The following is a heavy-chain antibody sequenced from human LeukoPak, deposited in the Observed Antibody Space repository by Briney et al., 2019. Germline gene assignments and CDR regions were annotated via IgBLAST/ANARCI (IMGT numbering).Heavy chain of an antibody. D-gene: IGHD3-22*01. Sequence: GSLRLSCAASGFTFSNVWMSWVRQAPGKGLEWVGRIKSKTDGGTTDYAAPVKGRFIISRDISTNTLYLQMNSLRAEDSALYYCARGGRGSAAVVAPRSFDIWGQGTMVTVSS. CDR2: IKSKTDGGTT. CDR3: ARGGRGSAAVVAPRSFDI. V-gene: IGHV3-15*01. CDR1: GFTFSNVW. J-gene: IGHJ3*02.